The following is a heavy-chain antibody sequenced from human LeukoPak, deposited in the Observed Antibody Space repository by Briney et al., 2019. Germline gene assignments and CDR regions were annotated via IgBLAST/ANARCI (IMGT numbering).Heavy chain of an antibody. D-gene: IGHD3-22*01. V-gene: IGHV3-23*01. CDR3: ARVRRSGYHYFDY. J-gene: IGHJ4*02. Sequence: PGGSLRLSCAASGFTFSSYAMSWVRQAPGKGLEWVSAISGSGGSTYYADSVKGRFTISRDNSKNTLYLQMNSLRAEDTAVYYCARVRRSGYHYFDYWGQGTLVTVSS. CDR2: ISGSGGST. CDR1: GFTFSSYA.